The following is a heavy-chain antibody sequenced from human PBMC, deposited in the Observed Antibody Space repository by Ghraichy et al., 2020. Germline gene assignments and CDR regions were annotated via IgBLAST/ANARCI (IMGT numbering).Heavy chain of an antibody. V-gene: IGHV3-7*01. Sequence: GGSLRLSCAASGFTFSNYRIHWVRQAPGKGLEWVAHINQDGSEKEYVASVRGRFTISRDNAKNSLFLQMNSLRAEDTAVYYCVTFADPLGDWGQGTLVNVSS. CDR2: INQDGSEK. J-gene: IGHJ4*02. CDR1: GFTFSNYR. D-gene: IGHD3-10*01. CDR3: VTFADPLGD.